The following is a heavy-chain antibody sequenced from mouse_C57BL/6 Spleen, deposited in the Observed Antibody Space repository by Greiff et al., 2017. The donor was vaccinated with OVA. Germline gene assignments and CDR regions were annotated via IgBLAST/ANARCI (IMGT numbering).Heavy chain of an antibody. V-gene: IGHV2-5*01. D-gene: IGHD4-1*01. CDR1: GFSLTSYG. CDR2: IWRGGST. J-gene: IGHJ2*01. Sequence: QVQLKQSGPGLVQPSQSLSITCTVSGFSLTSYGVHWVRQSPGKGLEWLGVIWRGGSTDYNAAFMSRLSITKDNSKSQVFFKMNSLQADDTAIYYCAKNMELTGTEYYFDYWGQGTTLTVSS. CDR3: AKNMELTGTEYYFDY.